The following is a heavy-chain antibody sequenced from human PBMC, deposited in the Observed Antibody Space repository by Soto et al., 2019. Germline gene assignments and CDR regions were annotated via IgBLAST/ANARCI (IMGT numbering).Heavy chain of an antibody. Sequence: QVQLVQSGAEVKKPGASVKVSCKASGYTFTSYGISWVRQAPGQGLEWMGWISAYNGNTNYAQKLQGRVTMTTDTPRSTANRDRRSLRSDNTAVYYCARDVPLFDWFITPDSGGQGTLVTVSS. CDR3: ARDVPLFDWFITPDS. CDR2: ISAYNGNT. CDR1: GYTFTSYG. J-gene: IGHJ4*02. V-gene: IGHV1-18*01. D-gene: IGHD3-9*01.